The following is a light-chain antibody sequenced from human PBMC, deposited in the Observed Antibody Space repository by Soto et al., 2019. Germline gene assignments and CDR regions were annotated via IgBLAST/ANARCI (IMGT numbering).Light chain of an antibody. V-gene: IGKV3-11*01. CDR3: QQRNNWVT. CDR2: DAF. CDR1: QNINNY. J-gene: IGKJ4*01. Sequence: EVVLTQSPVTLSLSPGERATLSCRASQNINNYLAWYQQKPGQPPMLLIYDAFNRATGIPARFSGSGSGTDFILTISSLEPEDFGVYYCQQRNNWVTFGGGTKVEIK.